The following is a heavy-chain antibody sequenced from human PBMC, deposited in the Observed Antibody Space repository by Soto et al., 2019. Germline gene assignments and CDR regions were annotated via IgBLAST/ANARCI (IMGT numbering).Heavy chain of an antibody. J-gene: IGHJ6*02. CDR2: IDTSGGVT. V-gene: IGHV3-23*01. CDR1: GFTFSSFF. CDR3: TKDKPWYGMAV. Sequence: GESLKISCTASGFTFSSFFMNWVRQAPGKGPEWVSGIDTSGGVTKYADSVKGRFTISRDNSKNTLYLQMNSMRAEETPLYYCTKDKPWYGMAVWGQGPTVTVSS.